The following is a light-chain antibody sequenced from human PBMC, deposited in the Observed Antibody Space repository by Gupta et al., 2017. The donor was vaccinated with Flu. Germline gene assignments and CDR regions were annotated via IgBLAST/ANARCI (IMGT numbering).Light chain of an antibody. V-gene: IGKV4-1*01. J-gene: IGKJ2*01. CDR3: QLDDSTSYT. CDR2: WAS. CDR1: QSVLYSSNNKNY. Sequence: DIVMTQSPDSPAVSLGERATINRKSSQSVLYSSNNKNYLAWYQQKPGQPPKLLIYWASTRESAVPHRFSGSGSATDFTLTISSLQAEDVAVYYCQLDDSTSYTFGQGTKLEIK.